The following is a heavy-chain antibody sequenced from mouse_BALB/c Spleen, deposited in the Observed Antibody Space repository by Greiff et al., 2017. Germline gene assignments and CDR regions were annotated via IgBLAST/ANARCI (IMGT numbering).Heavy chain of an antibody. CDR2: ISYDGSN. Sequence: EVKLMESGPGLVKPSQSLSLTCSVTGYSITSGYYWNWIRQFPGNKLEWMGYISYDGSNNYNPSLKNRISITRDTSKNQFFLKLNSVTTEDTATYYCARGPYDGYYVWFAYWGQGTLVTVSA. V-gene: IGHV3-6*02. CDR1: GYSITSGYY. CDR3: ARGPYDGYYVWFAY. J-gene: IGHJ3*01. D-gene: IGHD2-3*01.